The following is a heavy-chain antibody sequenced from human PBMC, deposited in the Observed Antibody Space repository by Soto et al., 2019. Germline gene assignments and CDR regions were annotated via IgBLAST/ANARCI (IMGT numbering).Heavy chain of an antibody. Sequence: APVKVSCKASGYTFTSYRISWVRHAPGQGLEWMGWISAYNGNTNYAQKLQGRVTMTTDTSTSTAYMELRSLRSDDTAVYYCARGCQSRGIQLWPPVTDYYGMDVWGQGTTVTVSS. D-gene: IGHD5-18*01. CDR1: GYTFTSYR. V-gene: IGHV1-18*01. CDR3: ARGCQSRGIQLWPPVTDYYGMDV. CDR2: ISAYNGNT. J-gene: IGHJ6*02.